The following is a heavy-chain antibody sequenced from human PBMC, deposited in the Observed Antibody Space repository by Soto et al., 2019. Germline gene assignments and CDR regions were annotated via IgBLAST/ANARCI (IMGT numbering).Heavy chain of an antibody. Sequence: SVKVSCKASGYTFSSYGIHWVRQAPGQGLEWMGWISAYNGNTNYAQNLQGRVTMTTDTSTSTAYMELRSLRSDDTAVYYRARVTIYCSSTSCEAFDYWGQGTLVTVSS. D-gene: IGHD2-2*01. J-gene: IGHJ4*02. V-gene: IGHV1-18*01. CDR1: GYTFSSYG. CDR3: ARVTIYCSSTSCEAFDY. CDR2: ISAYNGNT.